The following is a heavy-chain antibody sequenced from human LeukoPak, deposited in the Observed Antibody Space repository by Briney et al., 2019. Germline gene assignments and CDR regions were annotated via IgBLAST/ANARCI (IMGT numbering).Heavy chain of an antibody. J-gene: IGHJ4*02. CDR3: ARRENDYDFWSGYPD. CDR2: IYYTGGT. V-gene: IGHV4-59*12. D-gene: IGHD3-3*01. Sequence: TSETLSLTCTVSGASISAYSGTWVRQPPGKGLEWIGYIYYTGGTKYNPSLKSRVTISVDTSNNQFSLKLNSVTAADTAVYYCARRENDYDFWSGYPDWGQGTLVTVSS. CDR1: GASISAYS.